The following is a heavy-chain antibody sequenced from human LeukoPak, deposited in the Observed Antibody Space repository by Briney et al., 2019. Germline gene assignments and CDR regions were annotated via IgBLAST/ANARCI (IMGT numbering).Heavy chain of an antibody. CDR3: ARLTAVDTAMASTDY. CDR2: INPSGGST. Sequence: GASVKVSCKASGYTFTSYYMHWVRQAPGQGLEWMGIINPSGGSTSYAQKFQGRVTMTRDTSTSTVYMELSSLRPEDTAVYYCARLTAVDTAMASTDYWGQGTLVTVSS. J-gene: IGHJ4*02. V-gene: IGHV1-46*01. CDR1: GYTFTSYY. D-gene: IGHD5-18*01.